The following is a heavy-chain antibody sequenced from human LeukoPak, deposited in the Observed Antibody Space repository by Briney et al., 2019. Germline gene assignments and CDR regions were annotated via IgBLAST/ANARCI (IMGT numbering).Heavy chain of an antibody. CDR2: IYTSGST. CDR3: ARAIGSSSAVYVDV. D-gene: IGHD6-6*01. Sequence: SETLSLTCTVSGGSISSYYWSWIRQPPGKGLEWIGYIYTSGSTNYNPSLKSRVTISVDTSKNQFSLKLSSVTAADTAVYYCARAIGSSSAVYVDVWGKGTTVTVSS. CDR1: GGSISSYY. J-gene: IGHJ6*03. V-gene: IGHV4-4*09.